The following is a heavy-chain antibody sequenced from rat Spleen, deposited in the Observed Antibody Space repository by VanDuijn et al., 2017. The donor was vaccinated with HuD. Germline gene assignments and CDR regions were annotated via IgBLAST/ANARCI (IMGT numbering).Heavy chain of an antibody. CDR1: GFTFSTAW. Sequence: EVQVLESGGGLVQPGNSLKLSCATSGFTFSTAWMYWYRQFPEKRLEWVARIKAKSNNYATDYTESVKGRFTISRDDSKSSIYLQMNNLKEEDTATYYCTRRNTPFCFDYWGQGVMVTVSS. CDR3: TRRNTPFCFDY. V-gene: IGHV6-6*01. CDR2: IKAKSNNYAT. D-gene: IGHD1-4*01. J-gene: IGHJ2*01.